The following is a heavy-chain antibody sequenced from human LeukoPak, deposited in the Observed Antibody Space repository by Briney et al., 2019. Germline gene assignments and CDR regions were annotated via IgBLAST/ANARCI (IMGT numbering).Heavy chain of an antibody. J-gene: IGHJ4*02. CDR3: TTDQRTRDSPDY. Sequence: QTGGSLRLSCAASGFTFSSYWMSWVRQAPGKGLEWVANIKQDGSEKYYVDSVKGRFTISRDNAKNALYLQMNSLRAEDTAVYYCTTDQRTRDSPDYWGQGTLVTVSS. V-gene: IGHV3-7*01. CDR2: IKQDGSEK. CDR1: GFTFSSYW. D-gene: IGHD2-21*02.